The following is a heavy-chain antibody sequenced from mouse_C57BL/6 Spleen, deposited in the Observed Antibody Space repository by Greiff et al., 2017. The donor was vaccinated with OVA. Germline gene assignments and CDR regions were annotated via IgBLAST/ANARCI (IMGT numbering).Heavy chain of an antibody. V-gene: IGHV5-6*01. CDR1: GFTFSSYG. D-gene: IGHD2-4*01. J-gene: IGHJ4*01. CDR2: ISSGGSYT. Sequence: EVQLQESGGDLVKPGGSLKLSCAASGFTFSSYGMSWVRQTPDKRLEWVATISSGGSYTYYPDSVKGRFTISRDNAKNTLYLQMSSLKSEDTAMYYCARLIYYDYDDYAMDYWGQGTSVTVSS. CDR3: ARLIYYDYDDYAMDY.